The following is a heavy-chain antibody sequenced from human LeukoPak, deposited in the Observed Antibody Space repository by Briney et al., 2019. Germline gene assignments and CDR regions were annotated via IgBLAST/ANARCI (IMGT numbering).Heavy chain of an antibody. CDR2: IGGDARSP. D-gene: IGHD6-19*01. J-gene: IGHJ3*02. Sequence: GGSLRLSCAASGFTFSTFAMHWVRQAPGKGLEWVSVIGGDARSPYYADSVKGRSTISRDNSKNILYLQMDGLRAEDTAVYFCAKDSVARNGIYDAFDIWGQGTTVTVSS. V-gene: IGHV3-23*01. CDR3: AKDSVARNGIYDAFDI. CDR1: GFTFSTFA.